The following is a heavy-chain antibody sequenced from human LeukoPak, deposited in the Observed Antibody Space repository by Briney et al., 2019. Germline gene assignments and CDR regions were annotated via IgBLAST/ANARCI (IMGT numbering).Heavy chain of an antibody. J-gene: IGHJ4*02. CDR2: IYHSGST. D-gene: IGHD3-10*01. CDR1: GGSISSSSYY. Sequence: PSETLSLTCTVSGGSISSSSYYWGWIRQPPGKGLEWIGSIYHSGSTYYNPSLKSRVTISVDTSKNQFSLKLSSVTAADTAVYYCARVGPHYYGSGSNDYWGQGTLVTVSS. V-gene: IGHV4-39*07. CDR3: ARVGPHYYGSGSNDY.